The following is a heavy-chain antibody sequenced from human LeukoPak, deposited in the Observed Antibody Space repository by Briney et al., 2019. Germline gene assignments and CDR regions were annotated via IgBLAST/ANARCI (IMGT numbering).Heavy chain of an antibody. J-gene: IGHJ4*02. CDR3: ARNLIVGPTMNSDY. CDR2: INPNSGGT. CDR1: GYTFTGYY. Sequence: GASVKASCKASGYTFTGYYMHWVRRAPGQGLEWMGWINPNSGGTNYAQKFQGRVTMTRDTSISTAYMEVSRLISDDTAIYYCARNLIVGPTMNSDYWGQGTLVTVSS. V-gene: IGHV1-2*02. D-gene: IGHD1-26*01.